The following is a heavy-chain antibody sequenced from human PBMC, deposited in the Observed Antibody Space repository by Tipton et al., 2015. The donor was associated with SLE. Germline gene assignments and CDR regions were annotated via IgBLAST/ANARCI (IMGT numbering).Heavy chain of an antibody. CDR2: IFYTGST. V-gene: IGHV4-39*07. CDR1: DGSIRSTNYY. CDR3: ARSHYSGPFDS. J-gene: IGHJ4*02. Sequence: TLSLTCTVSDGSIRSTNYYWGWIRQPPGKGLERIGSIFYTGSTYYNPSLKSRVSFSIDTSKHQFSLKLNSVTAADTAVYYCARSHYSGPFDSWGQGTLVTVSS. D-gene: IGHD5-12*01.